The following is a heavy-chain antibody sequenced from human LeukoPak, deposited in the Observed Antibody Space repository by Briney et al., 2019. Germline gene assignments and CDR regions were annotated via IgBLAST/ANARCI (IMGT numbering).Heavy chain of an antibody. Sequence: SETLSLTCTVSGGSISTYYWSWIRQPAGKGLEWIGRIYTSGSTNYNPSLKSRVTMSVDTSKNQFSLKLSSVTAADTAVYYCARDLIAAAEGDWSDPWGQGTLVTVSS. CDR2: IYTSGST. D-gene: IGHD6-13*01. CDR3: ARDLIAAAEGDWSDP. CDR1: GGSISTYY. J-gene: IGHJ5*02. V-gene: IGHV4-4*07.